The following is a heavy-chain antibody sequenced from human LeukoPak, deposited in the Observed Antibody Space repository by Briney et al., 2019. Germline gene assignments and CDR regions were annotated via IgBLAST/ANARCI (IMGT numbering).Heavy chain of an antibody. CDR2: MNPSSGNT. CDR1: GYTFSSYD. V-gene: IGHV1-8*01. CDR3: ARRVLLYDILTAYSRYYSSYMDV. D-gene: IGHD3-9*01. J-gene: IGHJ6*03. Sequence: GASVKVSCKASGYTFSSYDINWVRQATGQGLEWMGWMNPSSGNTGYAQKFQGRVTMTRNTSISTAYMELSSLRSDDTAVYYCARRVLLYDILTAYSRYYSSYMDVRGKGTTVTVSS.